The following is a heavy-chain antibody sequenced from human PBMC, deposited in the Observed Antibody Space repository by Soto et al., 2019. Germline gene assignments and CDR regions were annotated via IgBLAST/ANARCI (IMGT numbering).Heavy chain of an antibody. J-gene: IGHJ5*02. CDR1: GGSISSYY. D-gene: IGHD1-26*01. CDR3: ARAVSGSSLGNWFDP. V-gene: IGHV4-59*01. Sequence: SETLSLTCTVSGGSISSYYWSWIRQPPGKGLEWIGYIYYSGSTNYNPSLKSRVTISVDTSKNQFSLKLSSETAADTAVYYCARAVSGSSLGNWFDPWGQGTLVTVSS. CDR2: IYYSGST.